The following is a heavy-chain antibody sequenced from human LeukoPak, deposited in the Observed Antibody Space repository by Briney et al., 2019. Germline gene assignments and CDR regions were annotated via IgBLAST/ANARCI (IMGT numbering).Heavy chain of an antibody. V-gene: IGHV2-70*11. CDR3: ARTVYGSGSYYPDY. Sequence: SGPALVKPTPTLTLPCTFSGFSLRTRGMCVSWIRQPPGKALEWLARIDWDDDKYYITSLKPRLTISKDTSKNQVVLTMTNMDPADTATYYCARTVYGSGSYYPDYWGQGTLVTVSS. J-gene: IGHJ4*02. D-gene: IGHD3-10*01. CDR1: GFSLRTRGMC. CDR2: IDWDDDK.